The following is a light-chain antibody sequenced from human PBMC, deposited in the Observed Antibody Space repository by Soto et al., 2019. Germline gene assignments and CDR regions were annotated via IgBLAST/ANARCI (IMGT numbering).Light chain of an antibody. CDR2: GSS. CDR1: QSVSSNF. CDR3: QQFGTSPYT. V-gene: IGKV3-20*01. Sequence: VVLTQSPGTLSLSPGERATLSCRASQSVSSNFLAWYQQKPGQAPRLVIYGSSSRFTAIPDRFSGSGSGTDFTLTIRRLEPADSAVYSCQQFGTSPYTFGQGTKLEIK. J-gene: IGKJ2*01.